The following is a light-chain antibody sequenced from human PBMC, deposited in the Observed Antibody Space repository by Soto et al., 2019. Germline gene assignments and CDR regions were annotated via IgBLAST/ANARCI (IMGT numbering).Light chain of an antibody. J-gene: IGKJ1*01. V-gene: IGKV3-20*01. Sequence: EIVLTQSPGTLSLPPGERATLSCRASQSVSSSFLAWYQQKPGQAPRLLIYGASNRATGIPDRFSGSGSETDFTLTISRLEPEDFAVYYCQQYVTSPWAFGQGTKVDIK. CDR3: QQYVTSPWA. CDR1: QSVSSSF. CDR2: GAS.